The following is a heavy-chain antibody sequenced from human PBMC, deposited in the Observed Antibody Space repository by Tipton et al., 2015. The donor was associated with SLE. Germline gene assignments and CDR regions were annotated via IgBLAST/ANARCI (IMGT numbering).Heavy chain of an antibody. D-gene: IGHD3-22*01. CDR2: IYSAGST. Sequence: QLVQSGGGLVQPGGSLRLSCVASGFTVSNNYMSWVRQAPGKGLEWVSIIYSAGSTDYAGSVKGRFTISRDNSKNTLYLQMNSLRAEDTAVYYCARSRWDSRTGFDYWGQGTLVTVSS. CDR3: ARSRWDSRTGFDY. CDR1: GFTVSNNY. J-gene: IGHJ4*02. V-gene: IGHV3-66*01.